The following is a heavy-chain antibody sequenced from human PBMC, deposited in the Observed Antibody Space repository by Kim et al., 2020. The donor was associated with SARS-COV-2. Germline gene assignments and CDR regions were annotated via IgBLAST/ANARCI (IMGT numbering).Heavy chain of an antibody. CDR2: INAGNGNT. D-gene: IGHD6-13*01. CDR1: GYTFTSYA. V-gene: IGHV1-3*01. J-gene: IGHJ5*02. Sequence: ASVKVSCKASGYTFTSYAMHWVRQAPGQRLEWMGWINAGNGNTKYSQKFQGRVTITRDTSASTAYMELSSLRSEDTAVYYCARAFIAARRWFSSPEAPHNWFDPWGQGTLVTVSS. CDR3: ARAFIAARRWFSSPEAPHNWFDP.